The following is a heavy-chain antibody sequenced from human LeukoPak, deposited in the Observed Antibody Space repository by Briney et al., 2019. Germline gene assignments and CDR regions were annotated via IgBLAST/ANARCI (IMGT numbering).Heavy chain of an antibody. CDR2: IYPGDSDT. V-gene: IGHV5-51*01. J-gene: IGHJ4*02. CDR1: GYGFSSYW. CDR3: ARLMGSSGYLYYFDY. D-gene: IGHD3-22*01. Sequence: GESLKISCKGSGYGFSSYWIGWVRQMPGKGLEWMGIIYPGDSDTRYSPSFQGQVTISADKSISTAYLQWSSLKASDTAMYYCARLMGSSGYLYYFDYWGQGTLVTVSS.